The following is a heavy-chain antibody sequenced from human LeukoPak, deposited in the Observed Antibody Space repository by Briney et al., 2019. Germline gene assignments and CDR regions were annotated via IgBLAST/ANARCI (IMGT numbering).Heavy chain of an antibody. CDR3: ARGGSSWYGYYYYYMDV. V-gene: IGHV1-2*02. J-gene: IGHJ6*03. D-gene: IGHD6-13*01. CDR2: INPNRGGT. Sequence: ASVKVSCKASGYTFTGYYMHWVRQAPGQGLEWMGWINPNRGGTNYAQKFQGRVTMTRDTSISTAYMELSRLRSDDTAVYYCARGGSSWYGYYYYYMDVWGKGTTVTVSS. CDR1: GYTFTGYY.